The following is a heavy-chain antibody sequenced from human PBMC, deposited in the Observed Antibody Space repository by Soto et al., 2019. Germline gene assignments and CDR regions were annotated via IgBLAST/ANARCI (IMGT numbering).Heavy chain of an antibody. D-gene: IGHD6-6*01. Sequence: QVQLVQSGAEVKKPGASVKVSCRASGYTFATYGISWVRQAPGQGLEWMGWISVYNGDTNYAQKFQGRVTMTTDTSTSTAYMEVRSLRSDDTAVYYCARDRVAVRPGWFDPWGQGTLVPVSS. CDR3: ARDRVAVRPGWFDP. V-gene: IGHV1-18*01. CDR2: ISVYNGDT. J-gene: IGHJ5*02. CDR1: GYTFATYG.